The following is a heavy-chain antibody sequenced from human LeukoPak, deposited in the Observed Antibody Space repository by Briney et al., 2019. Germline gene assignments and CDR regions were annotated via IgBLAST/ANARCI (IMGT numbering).Heavy chain of an antibody. D-gene: IGHD3-3*01. J-gene: IGHJ4*02. V-gene: IGHV4-39*07. CDR1: GGSISSSSYY. CDR2: IYYSGST. CDR3: ARDLGVPYYDFWSGYSFFDY. Sequence: PSETLSLTCTVSGGSISSSSYYWGWIRQPPGKGLEWIGSIYYSGSTYYNPSLKSRVTISVDTSKNQFSLKLSSVTAADTAVYYCARDLGVPYYDFWSGYSFFDYWGQGTLVTVSS.